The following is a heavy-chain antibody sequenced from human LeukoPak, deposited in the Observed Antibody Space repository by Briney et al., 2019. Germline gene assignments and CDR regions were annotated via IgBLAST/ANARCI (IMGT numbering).Heavy chain of an antibody. CDR3: ARAPGYSSSWYDWFDL. CDR1: GFTFSSYS. Sequence: GGSLRLSCAASGFTFSSYSMNWVRQAPGKGLEWVSSISSSSSYIYYADSVKGRFTISRDNAKNSLYLQMNSLRAEDTAVYYCARAPGYSSSWYDWFDLWGQGTLVTVSS. CDR2: ISSSSSYI. J-gene: IGHJ5*02. D-gene: IGHD6-13*01. V-gene: IGHV3-21*01.